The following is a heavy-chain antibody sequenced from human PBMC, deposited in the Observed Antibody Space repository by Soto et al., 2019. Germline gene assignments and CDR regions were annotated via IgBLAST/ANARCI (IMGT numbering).Heavy chain of an antibody. CDR1: GFTFSSHA. D-gene: IGHD6-13*01. V-gene: IGHV3-23*01. Sequence: EVQLLESGGGLVQPGGSLRLSCTASGFTFSSHAMTWVRQAPGKGLEWVSGLSGSGGSTYYADSVKGRFTISRDNSMNTLYLQMNTLRAEATAVYYCAKVSSSWYAGFFDLWGQGTLVTVSS. CDR3: AKVSSSWYAGFFDL. J-gene: IGHJ4*02. CDR2: LSGSGGST.